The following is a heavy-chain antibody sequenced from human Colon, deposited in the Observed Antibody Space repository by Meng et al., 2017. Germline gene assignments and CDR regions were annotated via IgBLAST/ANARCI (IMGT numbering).Heavy chain of an antibody. CDR1: GDSASNNIGS. CDR3: AREAAARTPYAFDD. CDR2: TYYRFKWYN. Sequence: QTPSLTCAIPGDSASNNIGSWNCTRQSPSTGLEWQARTYYRFKWYNDYAPSVKCRIIVTPDTSRNQFSLHLNTVRPEDTAVYYCAREAAARTPYAFDDWGQGTVVTVSS. V-gene: IGHV6-1*01. J-gene: IGHJ3*01. D-gene: IGHD6-13*01.